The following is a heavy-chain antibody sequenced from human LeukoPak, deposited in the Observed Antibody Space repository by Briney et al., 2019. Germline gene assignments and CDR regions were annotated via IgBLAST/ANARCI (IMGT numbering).Heavy chain of an antibody. J-gene: IGHJ4*02. CDR3: ARARRPGYWANFDY. V-gene: IGHV3-66*01. D-gene: IGHD3-9*01. CDR2: IYSGGST. CDR1: GFTVSSNY. Sequence: PGGSLRLSCAASGFTVSSNYMSWVRQAPGKGLEWVSVIYSGGSTYYADSVKGRFTISRDNSKNTLYLQMNSLRAEDTAVYYCARARRPGYWANFDYWGQGTLVTVSS.